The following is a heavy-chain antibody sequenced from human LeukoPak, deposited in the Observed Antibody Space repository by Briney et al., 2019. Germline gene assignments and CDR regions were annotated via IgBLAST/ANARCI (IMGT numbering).Heavy chain of an antibody. V-gene: IGHV3-33*01. Sequence: PGRSLRLSCAASGFTFSSYGMHWVRQAPGKGLEWVAVIWYDGSNKYYADSVKGRFTISRDNSKDTLYLQMNSLTAADTAVYYCARVESGYSYGPHAYGMDVWGQGTTVTVSS. D-gene: IGHD5-18*01. J-gene: IGHJ6*02. CDR2: IWYDGSNK. CDR3: ARVESGYSYGPHAYGMDV. CDR1: GFTFSSYG.